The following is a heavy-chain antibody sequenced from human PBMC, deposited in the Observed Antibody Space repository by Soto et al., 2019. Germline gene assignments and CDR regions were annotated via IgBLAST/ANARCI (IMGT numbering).Heavy chain of an antibody. CDR3: ARSLDDYGDYFDY. V-gene: IGHV1-46*01. D-gene: IGHD4-17*01. J-gene: IGHJ4*02. Sequence: ASVKVSCKASGGTFSSYTISWVRQAPGQGLEWMGRIIPSRGITSYAQKFQGRVTMTRDTSTSTVYMELSSLRSEDTAVYYCARSLDDYGDYFDYWGQGTLVTVSS. CDR2: IIPSRGIT. CDR1: GGTFSSYT.